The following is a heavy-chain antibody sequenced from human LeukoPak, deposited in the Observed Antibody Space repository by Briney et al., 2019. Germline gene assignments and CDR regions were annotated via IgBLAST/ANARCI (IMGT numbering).Heavy chain of an antibody. D-gene: IGHD6-19*01. CDR3: ARLGYSSGWYEDYFDY. J-gene: IGHJ4*02. CDR2: IYHSGST. Sequence: SETLSLTCAVSGYSISSGYYWGWIRQPPGKGLEWIGSIYHSGSTYYNPSLKSRVTISVDTSKNQFSLKLSSVTAADTAVYYCARLGYSSGWYEDYFDYWGQGTLVTVSS. V-gene: IGHV4-38-2*01. CDR1: GYSISSGYY.